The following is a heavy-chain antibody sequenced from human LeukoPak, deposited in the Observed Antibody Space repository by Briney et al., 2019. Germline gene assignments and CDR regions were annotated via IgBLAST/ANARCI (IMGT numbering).Heavy chain of an antibody. V-gene: IGHV4-38-2*02. Sequence: SETLSLTCTVSGYSISSGYYWGWIRQPPGKGLEWIGSIYHSGSTYYNPSLKSRVTISVDTSKNQFSLKLSSVTAADTAVYYCPRYSSSLHFDYWGQGTLVTVSS. CDR1: GYSISSGYY. CDR2: IYHSGST. CDR3: PRYSSSLHFDY. D-gene: IGHD6-13*01. J-gene: IGHJ4*02.